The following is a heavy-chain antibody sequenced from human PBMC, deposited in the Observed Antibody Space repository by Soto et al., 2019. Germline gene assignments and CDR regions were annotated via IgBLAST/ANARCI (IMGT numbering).Heavy chain of an antibody. V-gene: IGHV1-46*01. CDR2: INPSGGST. CDR3: ARVGATTWFDP. D-gene: IGHD1-26*01. Sequence: ASVKVSCKASGYTFTSYYMHWVRQAPGQGLEWMGIINPSGGSTSYAQKLQGRVTMTRDTSTSTVYMELSSLRSEDTAVYYCARVGATTWFDPWGQGTLVTVSS. CDR1: GYTFTSYY. J-gene: IGHJ5*02.